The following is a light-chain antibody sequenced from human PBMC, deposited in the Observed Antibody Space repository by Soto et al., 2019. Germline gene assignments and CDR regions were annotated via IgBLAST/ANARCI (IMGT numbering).Light chain of an antibody. CDR3: QDRSSWPRT. Sequence: EIVLTQSPATLSLSPRERATLSCRASHSVSSYLGWYQQKPGQVTRLVSYDASNRATGIPGRFSGSGSGTAFTLTISRLEPEDFGAYYCQDRSSWPRTFGQGTKVEIK. CDR2: DAS. V-gene: IGKV3-11*01. J-gene: IGKJ1*01. CDR1: HSVSSY.